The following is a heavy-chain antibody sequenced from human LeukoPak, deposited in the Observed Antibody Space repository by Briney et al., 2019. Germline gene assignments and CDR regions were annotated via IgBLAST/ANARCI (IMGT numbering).Heavy chain of an antibody. D-gene: IGHD6-13*01. Sequence: SETLSLTCAVYGGSFSGYYWSWIRQPPGKGPEWIGDINHSGSTNYNPSLKSRVTISVDTSKNQFSLKLSSVTAADTAVYYCARGSSPPRAYYFDYWGQGTLVTVSS. V-gene: IGHV4-34*01. CDR2: INHSGST. CDR1: GGSFSGYY. CDR3: ARGSSPPRAYYFDY. J-gene: IGHJ4*02.